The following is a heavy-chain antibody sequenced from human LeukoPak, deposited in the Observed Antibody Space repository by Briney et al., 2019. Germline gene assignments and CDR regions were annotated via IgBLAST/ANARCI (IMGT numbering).Heavy chain of an antibody. CDR2: ILYSGNT. Sequence: SETLSLTCTVSGDSISSNEYYRGWIRQPPGKGLEWIGNILYSGNTFYHPSLKSRITIAVDTSKNQFSLKLTSVTAADTAVYYCSRYIRRRPQFDYWGQGTLVTVSS. CDR3: SRYIRRRPQFDY. V-gene: IGHV4-39*01. CDR1: GDSISSNEYY. J-gene: IGHJ4*02.